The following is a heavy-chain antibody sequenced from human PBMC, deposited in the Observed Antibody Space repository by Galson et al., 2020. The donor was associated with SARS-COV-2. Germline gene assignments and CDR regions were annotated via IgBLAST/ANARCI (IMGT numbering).Heavy chain of an antibody. J-gene: IGHJ6*03. D-gene: IGHD3-3*01. V-gene: IGHV4-34*01. CDR2: INHSGST. Sequence: SETLSLTCAVYGGSFSGYYWSWIRQPPGKGLEWIGEINHSGSTNYNPSLKSRVTISVDTSKNQFSLKLSSVTAADTAVYYCARVGVLRFLEWPRGAYYYYYMDVWGKGTTVTVSS. CDR1: GGSFSGYY. CDR3: ARVGVLRFLEWPRGAYYYYYMDV.